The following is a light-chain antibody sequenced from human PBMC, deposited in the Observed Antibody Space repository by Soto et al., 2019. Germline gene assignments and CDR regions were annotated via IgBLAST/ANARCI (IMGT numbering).Light chain of an antibody. J-gene: IGKJ1*01. CDR1: QSISTW. CDR3: QQYNSYSRA. V-gene: IGKV1-5*03. CDR2: KAS. Sequence: DIQMTQSPSTLSASAGDRVTITCRASQSISTWLAWYQQKPGKAPNLLIYKASSLASGVPPRFSGSGSGTDFTLTISSLQPDDFATYYCQQYNSYSRAFGQGTKVEI.